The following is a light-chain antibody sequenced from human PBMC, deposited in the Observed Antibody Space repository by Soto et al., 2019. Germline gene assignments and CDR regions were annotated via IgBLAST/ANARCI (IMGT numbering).Light chain of an antibody. CDR2: DAS. J-gene: IGKJ4*01. Sequence: EIVLTQSPAPLSLSPGERATLSCRASQSVSSYLAWYQQKPAQAPRLLIYDASNRATGIPARFSGSGSGTDFTLTISSLEPEDFAVYYCQQRSNWPSLTCGGGTKVEIK. CDR3: QQRSNWPSLT. CDR1: QSVSSY. V-gene: IGKV3-11*01.